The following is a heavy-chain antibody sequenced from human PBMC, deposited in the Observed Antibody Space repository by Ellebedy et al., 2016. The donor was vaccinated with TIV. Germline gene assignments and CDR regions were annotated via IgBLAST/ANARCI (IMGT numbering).Heavy chain of an antibody. CDR2: IYYSGST. J-gene: IGHJ5*02. CDR1: GGSISSYY. Sequence: MPSETLSLTCTVPGGSISSYYWSWIRQPPGKGMEWLGYIYYSGSTNYNPSLKSRVTISVDTSKNQFSLKLSSVTAADTAVYYCARGIGNCSGGSCREGWFDPWGQGTLVTVSS. V-gene: IGHV4-59*01. CDR3: ARGIGNCSGGSCREGWFDP. D-gene: IGHD2-15*01.